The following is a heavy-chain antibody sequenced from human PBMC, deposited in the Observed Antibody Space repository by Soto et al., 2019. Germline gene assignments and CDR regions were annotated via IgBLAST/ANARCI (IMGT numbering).Heavy chain of an antibody. V-gene: IGHV4-4*02. CDR1: GGSISSSNW. CDR3: AGTAYCSGGSCYWGGYYYYYYGMDV. J-gene: IGHJ6*02. D-gene: IGHD2-15*01. Sequence: QVQLQESGPGLVKPSGTLSLTCAVSGGSISSSNWWSWVRQPPGKGLEWIGEIYHSGSTNYNPSLKSRATISVDKSKNQFSLKLSSVTAADTAVYYCAGTAYCSGGSCYWGGYYYYYYGMDVWGQGTTVTVSS. CDR2: IYHSGST.